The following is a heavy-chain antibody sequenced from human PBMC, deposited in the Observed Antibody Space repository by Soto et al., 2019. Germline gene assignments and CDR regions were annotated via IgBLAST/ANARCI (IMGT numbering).Heavy chain of an antibody. CDR3: ARGVVGYDMEYQSEVHPTGRRNWFDP. V-gene: IGHV4-34*01. Sequence: PSETLSLTCAVYGGSFSGYYWSWTRQPPGKGLEWIGEINHSGSTNYNPSLKSRVTISVDTSKNQFSLKLSSVTAADTAVYYCARGVVGYDMEYQSEVHPTGRRNWFDPWGQGTLVTVSS. J-gene: IGHJ5*02. CDR1: GGSFSGYY. D-gene: IGHD3-9*01. CDR2: INHSGST.